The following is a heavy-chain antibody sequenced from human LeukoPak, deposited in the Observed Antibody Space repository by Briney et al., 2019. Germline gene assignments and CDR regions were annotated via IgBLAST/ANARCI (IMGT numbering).Heavy chain of an antibody. V-gene: IGHV3-48*01. CDR2: ISGSSSPI. D-gene: IGHD3-10*01. Sequence: GGSLRLSCEVSGLTFSSYGMSWVRQAPGKGLEWVSYISGSSSPIYYADSVKGRFTTSRDNANTSLYLQMNSLRAEDTAVDDCARGLYGSGTYELDYWGQGTLVTVSS. J-gene: IGHJ4*02. CDR1: GLTFSSYG. CDR3: ARGLYGSGTYELDY.